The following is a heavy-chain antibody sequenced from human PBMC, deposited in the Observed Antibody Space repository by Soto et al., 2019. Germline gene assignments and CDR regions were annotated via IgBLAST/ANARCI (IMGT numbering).Heavy chain of an antibody. CDR2: ISYDGSNK. CDR1: GFTFSLYD. Sequence: QVQLVESGGGVVQPGRSLRLSCAASGFTFSLYDMHWVRQAPGKGLEWGAVISYDGSNKYYAESVKGRFTISRDNSKNTLYLQMNSLRAEDTAVYYCAKDSVTGTKQWGTFDYWGQGTLVTVSS. J-gene: IGHJ4*02. D-gene: IGHD1-7*01. V-gene: IGHV3-30*18. CDR3: AKDSVTGTKQWGTFDY.